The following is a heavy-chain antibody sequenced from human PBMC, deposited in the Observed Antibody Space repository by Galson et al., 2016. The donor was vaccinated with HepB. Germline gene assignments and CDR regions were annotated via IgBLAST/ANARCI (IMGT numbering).Heavy chain of an antibody. D-gene: IGHD5-24*01. CDR1: GGSFTGYY. J-gene: IGHJ4*02. CDR3: SRGLDAYKAGNY. Sequence: SETLSLTCGVYGGSFTGYYCNWFRKPPGMGLEWIGEIHPSGSTSYNPSLGSRVTISLDTSKNQFSLKVDSVTAADTAVYFCSRGLDAYKAGNYWGQGTLVTVAA. CDR2: IHPSGST. V-gene: IGHV4-34*01.